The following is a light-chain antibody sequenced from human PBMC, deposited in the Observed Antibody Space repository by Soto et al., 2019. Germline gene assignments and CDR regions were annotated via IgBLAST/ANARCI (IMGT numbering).Light chain of an antibody. J-gene: IGKJ1*01. CDR1: QGIRND. CDR3: LLDYNYPRT. CDR2: AAS. Sequence: AIQMTQSPSSLSASVGDRVTITCRASQGIRNDLGWYQVKPGKAPKLLIYAASSLQAGVPSRFSGSGSGTDFTLTITSLQPEDFGNYYCLLDYNYPRTFGQGTKVEIK. V-gene: IGKV1-6*01.